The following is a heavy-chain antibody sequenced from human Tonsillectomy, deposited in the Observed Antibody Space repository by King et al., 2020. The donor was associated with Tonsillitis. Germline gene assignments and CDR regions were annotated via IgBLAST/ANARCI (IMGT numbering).Heavy chain of an antibody. J-gene: IGHJ4*02. CDR1: GGSISSYY. CDR2: NYYTGST. Sequence: VQLQESGPGLVKPSETLSLTCTVPGGSISSYYWSWIRQPPGKGLEWIGYNYYTGSTNYNPSLKSRVTIPVDTSKNQFSLKLSSVTAADTAVYYCARGPVAGMYYFDYWGQGPLVTVSS. D-gene: IGHD6-19*01. V-gene: IGHV4-59*01. CDR3: ARGPVAGMYYFDY.